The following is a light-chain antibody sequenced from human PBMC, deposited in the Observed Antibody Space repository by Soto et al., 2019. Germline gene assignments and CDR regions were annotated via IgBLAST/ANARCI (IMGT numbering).Light chain of an antibody. V-gene: IGKV1-33*01. Sequence: DIQMTQSPSSLSASVGDRVTITCQASQDISIYLNWYQQKPGKAPKLLIYDAYNLEIGVPSRFSGSGSGTDFSFTISGLQPDDVATYYCQYSRHLPLFGPGTKVDIK. J-gene: IGKJ3*01. CDR2: DAY. CDR3: QYSRHLPL. CDR1: QDISIY.